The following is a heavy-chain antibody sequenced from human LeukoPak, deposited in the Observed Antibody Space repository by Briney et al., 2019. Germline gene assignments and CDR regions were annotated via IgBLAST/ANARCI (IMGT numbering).Heavy chain of an antibody. CDR2: INPNSGGT. Sequence: GASVKVSCKASGYTFTGHYIHWVRQAPGQGLDWMGWINPNSGGTNYAQKFQGRVTMTRDTSINSAYMELRRLRSDDTAVYYCARDGNCSGGSCSLDYWGQGTLVTVSS. D-gene: IGHD2-15*01. J-gene: IGHJ4*02. CDR3: ARDGNCSGGSCSLDY. V-gene: IGHV1-2*02. CDR1: GYTFTGHY.